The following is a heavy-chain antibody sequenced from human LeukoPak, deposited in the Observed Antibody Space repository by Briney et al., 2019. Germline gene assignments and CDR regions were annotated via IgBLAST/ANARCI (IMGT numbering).Heavy chain of an antibody. CDR2: IWYDGSNK. V-gene: IGHV3-33*01. J-gene: IGHJ4*02. D-gene: IGHD6-13*01. Sequence: QPGRSLRLSCAASGYTFSYYVMHWVRQAPGKGLEWVAVIWYDGSNKYYADSVKGRFTISRDNSMNTLYLLMNSLRADDTAVYYCARGSRRAAGALDSWGQGTLVTVSS. CDR3: ARGSRRAAGALDS. CDR1: GYTFSYYV.